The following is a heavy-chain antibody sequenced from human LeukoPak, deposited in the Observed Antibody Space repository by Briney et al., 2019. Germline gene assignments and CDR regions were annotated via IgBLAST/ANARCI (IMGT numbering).Heavy chain of an antibody. CDR3: ARHRGYYYGSGSLGGFDY. CDR1: AGSISSSSDY. Sequence: KPSETLSLTCTVAAGSISSSSDYWGWLRQPPGKGLERIVSIYYSGSTYYNPSLRSRVAISVDTSKNQFCLKLSSVTAADTAVYYCARHRGYYYGSGSLGGFDYWGQGTLVSVSS. D-gene: IGHD3-10*01. J-gene: IGHJ4*02. V-gene: IGHV4-39*01. CDR2: IYYSGST.